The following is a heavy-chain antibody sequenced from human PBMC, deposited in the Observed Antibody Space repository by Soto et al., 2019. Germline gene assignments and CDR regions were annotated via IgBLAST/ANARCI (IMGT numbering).Heavy chain of an antibody. J-gene: IGHJ5*02. CDR2: ISGSGGST. V-gene: IGHV3-23*01. D-gene: IGHD1-26*01. CDR3: AKLGYSGSYYEGP. Sequence: GESLKISCAASGFTFSSYAMSWVRQAPGKGLEWVSAISGSGGSTYYADSVKGRFTISRDNSKNTLYLQMNSLRAEDTAVYYCAKLGYSGSYYEGPWGQGTLVTVSS. CDR1: GFTFSSYA.